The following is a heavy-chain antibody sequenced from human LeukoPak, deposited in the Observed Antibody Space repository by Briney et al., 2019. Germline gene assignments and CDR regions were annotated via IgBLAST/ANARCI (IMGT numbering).Heavy chain of an antibody. Sequence: PSETLSLTCTVSGGSISSGDYYWSWIRQPPGKGLEWIGYISHSGSTYYNPSLMSRVTMSVDRSKNQFALKLSSVTAADTAVYFCARDGSGSPPDCWGQGTLVTVSS. CDR2: ISHSGST. J-gene: IGHJ4*02. CDR3: ARDGSGSPPDC. D-gene: IGHD1-26*01. CDR1: GGSISSGDYY. V-gene: IGHV4-30-2*01.